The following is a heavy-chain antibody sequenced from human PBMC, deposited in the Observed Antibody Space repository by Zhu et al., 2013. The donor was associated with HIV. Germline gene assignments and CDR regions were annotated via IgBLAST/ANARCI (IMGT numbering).Heavy chain of an antibody. CDR3: ARRVEYSSSSLDY. J-gene: IGHJ4*02. V-gene: IGHV3-9*01. CDR2: ISWNSGSI. CDR1: GFTFDDYA. Sequence: VQLVESGGGLVQPGRSLRLSCAASGFTFDDYAMHWVRQAPGKGLEWVSGISWNSGSIGYADSVKGRFTISRDNAKNSLYLQMNSLRAEDTALYYCARRVEYSSSSLDYWGQGTLVTVSS. D-gene: IGHD6-6*01.